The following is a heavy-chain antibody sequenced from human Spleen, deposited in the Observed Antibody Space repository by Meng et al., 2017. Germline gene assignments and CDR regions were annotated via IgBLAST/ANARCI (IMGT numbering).Heavy chain of an antibody. CDR1: GASFSGYY. CDR2: INHSGST. V-gene: IGHV4-34*01. Sequence: QVQLQQWGAGVLKPSETLSLTCAVYGASFSGYYWTWIRQPPGKGLEWIGEINHSGSTRYNPSLKSRVTISVDTSKNQFSLNLTSMTAADTAVYYCAGGGGNYYLDYWGQGTLVTVSS. D-gene: IGHD1-1*01. CDR3: AGGGGNYYLDY. J-gene: IGHJ4*02.